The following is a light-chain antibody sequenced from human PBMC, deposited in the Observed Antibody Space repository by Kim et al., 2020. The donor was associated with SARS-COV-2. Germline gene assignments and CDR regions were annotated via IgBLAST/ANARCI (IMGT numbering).Light chain of an antibody. V-gene: IGKV3-11*01. Sequence: LSLSPWERATLSCRASQSVSSYLAWYQQKPGQAPRLLIYEASNRATGIPARFSGSGSGTDFTLTISSLEPEDFAVYYCQQRSNWYTFGQGTKLEIK. CDR2: EAS. CDR3: QQRSNWYT. J-gene: IGKJ2*01. CDR1: QSVSSY.